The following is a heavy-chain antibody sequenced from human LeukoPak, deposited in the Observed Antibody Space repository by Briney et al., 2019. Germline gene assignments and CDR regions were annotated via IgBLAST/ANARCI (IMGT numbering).Heavy chain of an antibody. D-gene: IGHD2-2*01. Sequence: KTGGSLRLSCAASGFTLSSYSMNWVRQAPGKGLEWVSSISSSSSYIYYADSVKGRFTISRDNAKNSLYLQMNSLRAEDTAVYYCARGYCSSTSCYYYYYYGMDVWGQGTTVTVSS. CDR2: ISSSSSYI. V-gene: IGHV3-21*01. J-gene: IGHJ6*02. CDR3: ARGYCSSTSCYYYYYYGMDV. CDR1: GFTLSSYS.